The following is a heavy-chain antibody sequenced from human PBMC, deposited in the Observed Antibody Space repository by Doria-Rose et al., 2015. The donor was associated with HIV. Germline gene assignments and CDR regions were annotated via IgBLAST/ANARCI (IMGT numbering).Heavy chain of an antibody. J-gene: IGHJ4*02. CDR2: MFSDDER. V-gene: IGHV2-26*01. Sequence: QITLKESGPVLVKPIETLTLTCTVSGVSLSSPGMGVSWIRQPPGKALEWLANMFSDDERSYKTSLKSRLTISMGTSKSQVVLTMTDMDPVDTATYYCARIKSSRWYHKYYFDFWGQGTLVIVSA. CDR1: GVSLSSPGMG. CDR3: ARIKSSRWYHKYYFDF. D-gene: IGHD6-13*01.